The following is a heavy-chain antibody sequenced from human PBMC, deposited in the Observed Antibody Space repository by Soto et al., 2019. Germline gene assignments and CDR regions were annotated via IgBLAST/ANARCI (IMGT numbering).Heavy chain of an antibody. CDR1: GYTFTSYD. J-gene: IGHJ4*02. CDR2: ISAYNGNT. D-gene: IGHD3-16*01. Sequence: ASVKVSCNASGYTFTSYDICWVRRAPGQGLEWMGWISAYNGNTNYAQKLQGRVTMTTDTSTSTAYVELRSLRSDDTAVYYCARDTYYDYIWGSYSPGPPDYWGQGTLVTVSS. CDR3: ARDTYYDYIWGSYSPGPPDY. V-gene: IGHV1-18*01.